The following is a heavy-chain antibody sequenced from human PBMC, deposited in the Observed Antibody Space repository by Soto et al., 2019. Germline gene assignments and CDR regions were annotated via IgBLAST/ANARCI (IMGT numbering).Heavy chain of an antibody. CDR1: GYTFTSYA. J-gene: IGHJ4*02. CDR3: AWYLGYCSGGSCYSYFDY. V-gene: IGHV1-3*01. CDR2: INAGNGNT. Sequence: QVQLVQSGAEVKKPGASVKVSCKASGYTFTSYAMHWVRQAPGQRLEWMGWINAGNGNTKYSQKFQGRVTITRDTSASTAYMELSSLRSEDTAVYYCAWYLGYCSGGSCYSYFDYWGQGTLVTVSS. D-gene: IGHD2-15*01.